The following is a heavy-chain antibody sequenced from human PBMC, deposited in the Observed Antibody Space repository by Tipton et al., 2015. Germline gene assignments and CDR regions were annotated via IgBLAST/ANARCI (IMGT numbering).Heavy chain of an antibody. J-gene: IGHJ4*02. D-gene: IGHD3-10*01. CDR2: IEPDGSER. CDR3: ARDWINGVRGVSTDY. Sequence: SLRLSCLASGFIFSSYGIHWVRQAPGKGLEWVANIEPDGSERYYVDSVKGRFTISRDNAKNSLFLQMDSLRAEDTAVYYCARDWINGVRGVSTDYWGQGTLVTVSS. CDR1: GFIFSSYG. V-gene: IGHV3-7*01.